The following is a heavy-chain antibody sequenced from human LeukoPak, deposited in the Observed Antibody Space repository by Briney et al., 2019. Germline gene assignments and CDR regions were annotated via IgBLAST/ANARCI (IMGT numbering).Heavy chain of an antibody. Sequence: SETLSLTCAVFGGSFSNYYWSWIRQPPGKGLEWIGEINHSGSTNYNPSLKSRITISVDTSKNQFSLKLTSVTAADTAVYYCARTGGFASGTYYPFDYWAREPWSPSPQ. CDR2: INHSGST. CDR3: ARTGGFASGTYYPFDY. D-gene: IGHD3-10*01. CDR1: GGSFSNYY. J-gene: IGHJ4*02. V-gene: IGHV4-34*01.